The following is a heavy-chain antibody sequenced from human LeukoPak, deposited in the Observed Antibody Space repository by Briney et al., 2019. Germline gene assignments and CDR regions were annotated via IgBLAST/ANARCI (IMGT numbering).Heavy chain of an antibody. D-gene: IGHD3-9*01. V-gene: IGHV1-69*01. CDR3: ARDRYDILTGLGY. J-gene: IGHJ4*02. Sequence: ASVRVSCKASGGTFSSYAISWVRQAPGQGLEWMGGIIPIFGTANYAQKFQGRVTITADESTSTAYMELSSLRSEDTAVYYCARDRYDILTGLGYWGQGTLVTVSS. CDR2: IIPIFGTA. CDR1: GGTFSSYA.